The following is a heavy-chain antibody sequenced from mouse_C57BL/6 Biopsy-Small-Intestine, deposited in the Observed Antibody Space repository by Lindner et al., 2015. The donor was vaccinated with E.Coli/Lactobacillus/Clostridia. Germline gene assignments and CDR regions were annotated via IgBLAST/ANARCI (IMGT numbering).Heavy chain of an antibody. CDR2: INPNSGYT. CDR3: ARGEGMPVRLNYFDH. J-gene: IGHJ4*01. D-gene: IGHD1-3*01. V-gene: IGHV1-84*02. CDR1: GYPFTDSY. Sequence: SVKVSCKTSGYPFTDSYIHWVRQAPGQGLEWMGWINPNSGYTNSARKFQGRVTMTRDTSISTAYMELSGLTSDDKAVYFCARGEGMPVRLNYFDHWGQGTLVTVSS.